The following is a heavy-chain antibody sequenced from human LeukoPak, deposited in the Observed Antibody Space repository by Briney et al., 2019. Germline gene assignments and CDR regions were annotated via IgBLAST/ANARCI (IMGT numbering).Heavy chain of an antibody. CDR1: GFDVNDNF. V-gene: IGHV3-53*01. J-gene: IGHJ4*02. CDR3: VRRHGY. CDR2: IYASGGA. Sequence: GGSVRLSCVASGFDVNDNFMIWVRQAPGQGLEWVSIIYASGGAYHAESVKGRFNAFRDTSKDTIFLQMNNLRADDTAVYYCVRRHGYWGQGTLVTVSS.